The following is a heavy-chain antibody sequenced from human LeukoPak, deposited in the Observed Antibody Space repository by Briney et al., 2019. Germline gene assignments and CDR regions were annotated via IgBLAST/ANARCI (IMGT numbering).Heavy chain of an antibody. CDR2: ISAYNGYT. V-gene: IGHV1-18*01. J-gene: IGHJ1*01. Sequence: ASVKVSCKASGYTFTSYGISWVRQAPGQGLEWMGWISAYNGYTKAAQKFQDRFIMTTDTSTNTAYIELRSLTSDDTAVYFCARRSPTTETTDPFQHWGQGTLVTVSS. D-gene: IGHD4-11*01. CDR1: GYTFTSYG. CDR3: ARRSPTTETTDPFQH.